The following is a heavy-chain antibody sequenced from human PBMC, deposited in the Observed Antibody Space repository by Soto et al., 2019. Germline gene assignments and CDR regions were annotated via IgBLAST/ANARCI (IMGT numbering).Heavy chain of an antibody. CDR2: ISGSGAYT. V-gene: IGHV3-23*01. CDR1: GFTFSTSG. D-gene: IGHD3-10*01. J-gene: IGHJ5*02. CDR3: AKIIRLQRGWFDP. Sequence: LRLTCPASGFTFSTSGMSWVRQAPGKGLEWVSSISGSGAYTYYADSVKGRFTISRDNSKSTLYLQMNSLRTEDTAMYYCAKIIRLQRGWFDPWGQGTPVTV.